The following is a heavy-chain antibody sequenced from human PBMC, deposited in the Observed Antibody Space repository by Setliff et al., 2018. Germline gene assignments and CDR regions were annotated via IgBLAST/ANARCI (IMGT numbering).Heavy chain of an antibody. V-gene: IGHV4-34*01. CDR2: INHSGST. Sequence: PSETLSLTCGASGGSFSDYYWTWIRQTPGKGLEWIGEINHSGSTKCNPSLKSRVTISVDTPKNQFSLELRSVTAADTAVYYCARGGTFRYFDFWGQGAPVTVSS. CDR1: GGSFSDYY. CDR3: ARGGTFRYFDF. J-gene: IGHJ4*02.